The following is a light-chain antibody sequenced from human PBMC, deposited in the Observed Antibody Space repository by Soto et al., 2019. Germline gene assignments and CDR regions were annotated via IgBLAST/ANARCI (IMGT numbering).Light chain of an antibody. V-gene: IGKV3-15*01. CDR2: DSS. J-gene: IGKJ1*01. CDR3: QQYDNWPPWT. CDR1: QSFSSSY. Sequence: EIVLTQSPGTLSLSPGERATLSCRAIQSFSSSYLAWYQQRPGQSPRLLIYDSSTRATAIPARFSGSGSGTEFTLTISSLQSEDFAVYYCQQYDNWPPWTFGQGTKVDIK.